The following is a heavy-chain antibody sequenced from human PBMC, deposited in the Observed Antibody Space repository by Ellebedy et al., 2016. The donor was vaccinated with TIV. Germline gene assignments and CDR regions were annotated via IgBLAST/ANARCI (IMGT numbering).Heavy chain of an antibody. CDR2: INHSGST. CDR1: GGSFSGYY. Sequence: MPSETLSLTCAVYGGSFSGYYWSWIRQPPGKGLEWIGEINHSGSTNYNPSLKSRVIISVDTSKNQFSLKLTSVTAADTAVYYCARHGSTIFGETDVFDVWGQGTVVTVSS. V-gene: IGHV4-34*01. J-gene: IGHJ3*01. D-gene: IGHD3-3*01. CDR3: ARHGSTIFGETDVFDV.